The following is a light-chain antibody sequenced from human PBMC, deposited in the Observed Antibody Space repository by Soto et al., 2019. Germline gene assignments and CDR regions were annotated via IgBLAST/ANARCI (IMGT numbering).Light chain of an antibody. CDR3: QQLNSFPIT. V-gene: IGKV1-9*01. J-gene: IGKJ5*01. Sequence: DIQLTQSPYFLSASVGDRVTITCRTSQGISGYLAWYQQKPGKAPKLLIYTASILQTGVPTRFGGSGSGTEFTLTVSSLQPEDFATYYCQQLNSFPITFGQGTDWRL. CDR1: QGISGY. CDR2: TAS.